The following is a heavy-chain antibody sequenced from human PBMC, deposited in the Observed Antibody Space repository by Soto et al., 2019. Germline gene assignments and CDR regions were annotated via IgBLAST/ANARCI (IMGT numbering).Heavy chain of an antibody. CDR3: ANGKHGVNYYYGMDV. CDR2: ISHDGSEN. V-gene: IGHV3-30*18. Sequence: QVQLVESGGGEVQPGRSLRLSCAASGFAFRRYAMHWVRQAPGKGLEWVTVISHDGSENHYVDSVKARFTISRDNSKNMLYLQMKGLRGEDTALYYCANGKHGVNYYYGMDVWGQVTTVTVTS. J-gene: IGHJ6*02. D-gene: IGHD3-10*01. CDR1: GFAFRRYA.